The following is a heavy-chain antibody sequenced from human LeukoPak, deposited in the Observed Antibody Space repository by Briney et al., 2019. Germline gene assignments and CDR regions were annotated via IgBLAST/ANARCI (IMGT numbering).Heavy chain of an antibody. J-gene: IGHJ3*02. D-gene: IGHD1-26*01. CDR1: GGSVSSYH. CDR2: IYTNGNT. CDR3: ARAFALYSAASGATFDI. Sequence: SETLSLTCTVSGGSVSSYHWSWVRQPAGKGLEWIGRIYTNGNTNSNPPLKSRVTMSLDPFKNQFSMKLSSVTAADTAVYFCARAFALYSAASGATFDIWGHGTVVTVSS. V-gene: IGHV4-4*07.